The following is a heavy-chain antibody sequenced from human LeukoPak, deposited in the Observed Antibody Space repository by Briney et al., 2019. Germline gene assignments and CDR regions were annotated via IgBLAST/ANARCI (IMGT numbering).Heavy chain of an antibody. D-gene: IGHD6-13*01. CDR3: ARDYSSSWYPTRPQPDAFDI. V-gene: IGHV4-31*03. CDR2: IYYRGST. Sequence: SETLSLTCTVSGGSISRGGYYWSWIRQHPGKGLEWIVYIYYRGSTYYNPSLKSRVTISVDTSKNQFSLKLSSVTAADTAVYYCARDYSSSWYPTRPQPDAFDIWSQGTMVTVSS. CDR1: GGSISRGGYY. J-gene: IGHJ3*02.